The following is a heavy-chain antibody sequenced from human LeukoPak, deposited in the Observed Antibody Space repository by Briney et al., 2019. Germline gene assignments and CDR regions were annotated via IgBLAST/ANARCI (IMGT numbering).Heavy chain of an antibody. CDR3: ARMGPWAIAAAGFGY. D-gene: IGHD6-13*01. CDR1: GFTFSSYS. Sequence: PGGSLRLSCAASGFTFSSYSMNWVRQAPGKGLEWVSYISSSSSTIYYADSVKGRFTISRDNAKNSLYLQMNSLRAEDTAVYYCARMGPWAIAAAGFGYWGQGTLVTVSS. V-gene: IGHV3-48*01. J-gene: IGHJ4*02. CDR2: ISSSSSTI.